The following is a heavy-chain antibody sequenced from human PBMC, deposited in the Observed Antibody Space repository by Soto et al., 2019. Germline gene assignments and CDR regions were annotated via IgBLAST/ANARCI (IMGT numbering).Heavy chain of an antibody. CDR1: GYTFTNYP. Sequence: QVQLVQSGTEVRKPGASVKLSCRASGYTFTNYPLHWVRQAPGQRPQWLGWISAVDGQIKYSQKFQGRVTLTTDTSASTTYMELSSLRSDHTAMYYCARGFRDPSFSGFDYWGQGALVTVSS. CDR2: ISAVDGQI. V-gene: IGHV1-3*01. D-gene: IGHD2-21*02. CDR3: ARGFRDPSFSGFDY. J-gene: IGHJ4*02.